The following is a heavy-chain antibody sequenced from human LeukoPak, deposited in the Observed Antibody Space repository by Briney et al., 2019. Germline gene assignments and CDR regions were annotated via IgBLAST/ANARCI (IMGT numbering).Heavy chain of an antibody. CDR3: ATDSLDY. CDR2: SWDGGSS. V-gene: IGHV3-43D*03. J-gene: IGHJ4*02. Sequence: GGSLRLSCAASGFTFDDYAMHWVRQAPGKGLEWVSLSWDGGSSYYADSVKGRFTISRDNAKNSLYLQMNSLRAEDTALYYCATDSLDYWGQGTLVTVSS. CDR1: GFTFDDYA.